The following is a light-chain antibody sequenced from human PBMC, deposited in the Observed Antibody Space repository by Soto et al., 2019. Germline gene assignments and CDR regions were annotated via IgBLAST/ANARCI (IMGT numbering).Light chain of an antibody. CDR2: AAS. V-gene: IGKV1-39*01. J-gene: IGKJ2*01. CDR3: QQSYSTPTPPT. CDR1: QSITTH. Sequence: DIQMTQSPSSLSASVGDRVTMNCRASQSITTHVNWYQQKPGKAPKLLIYAASILQSGVPSRFSGSGSGTDFTLTISSLQPEDFATYYCQQSYSTPTPPTFGQGTKLEIK.